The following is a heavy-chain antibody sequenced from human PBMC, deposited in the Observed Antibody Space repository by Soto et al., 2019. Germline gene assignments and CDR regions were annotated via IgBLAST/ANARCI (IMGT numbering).Heavy chain of an antibody. CDR2: IYYSGST. CDR1: GGSISSGDYY. D-gene: IGHD3-10*01. V-gene: IGHV4-30-4*01. J-gene: IGHJ4*02. Sequence: SSETLSLTCTVSGGSISSGDYYWSWIRQPPGKGLEWIGYIYYSGSTYYNPSLKSRVTISVDTSKNQFSLKLSSVTAADTAVYYCARAGVGPMVRGAHTDWGQGTLVTVSS. CDR3: ARAGVGPMVRGAHTD.